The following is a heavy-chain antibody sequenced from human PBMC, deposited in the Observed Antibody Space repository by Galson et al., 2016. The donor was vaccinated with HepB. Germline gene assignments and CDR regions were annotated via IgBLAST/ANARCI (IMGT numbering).Heavy chain of an antibody. CDR2: VYHSGTT. V-gene: IGHV4-30-4*08. Sequence: TLSLTCTVSGGSISSAVHYWIWLRQHPGEALEWIGYVYHSGTTYYNPSLKSRVIMSVDTSKNQFSLKLSSVTAADTAVYYCARRPYILTGSSRVDDWGQGTLVSVSS. CDR3: ARRPYILTGSSRVDD. D-gene: IGHD3-9*01. J-gene: IGHJ4*02. CDR1: GGSISSAVHY.